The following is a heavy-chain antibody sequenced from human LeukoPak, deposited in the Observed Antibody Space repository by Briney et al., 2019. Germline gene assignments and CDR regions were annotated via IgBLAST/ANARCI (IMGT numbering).Heavy chain of an antibody. D-gene: IGHD4-23*01. Sequence: GGSLRLSCAASGFTFSSYSMNWVRQAPGKGLEWVSSISSSSSYIYYADSVKGRFTISRDNAKNSLYLQMNSLRAEDTAVYYCARESYGGRDFQHWGQGTLVTVSS. J-gene: IGHJ1*01. CDR3: ARESYGGRDFQH. CDR2: ISSSSSYI. CDR1: GFTFSSYS. V-gene: IGHV3-21*01.